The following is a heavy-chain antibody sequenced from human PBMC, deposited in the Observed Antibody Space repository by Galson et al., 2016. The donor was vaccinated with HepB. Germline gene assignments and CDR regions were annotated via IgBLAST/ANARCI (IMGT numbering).Heavy chain of an antibody. CDR3: AKDVVYCSSTGCYAGDYYYYNGMDV. CDR1: GFNFSSYG. D-gene: IGHD2-2*01. J-gene: IGHJ6*02. Sequence: SLRLSCAASGFNFSSYGMHWVRQAPGKGLEWVAVISYDGSNKYYADSVKGRFTVSRDNSKNTLYLQMNSLRGEDSAVYYRAKDVVYCSSTGCYAGDYYYYNGMDVWGQGTTVTVSS. CDR2: ISYDGSNK. V-gene: IGHV3-30*18.